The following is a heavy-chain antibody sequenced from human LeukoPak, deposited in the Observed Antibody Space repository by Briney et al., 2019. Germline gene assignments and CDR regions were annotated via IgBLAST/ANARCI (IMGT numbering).Heavy chain of an antibody. J-gene: IGHJ4*02. CDR3: ARTLASEYFDY. V-gene: IGHV4-38-2*02. Sequence: SETLSLTCTVSGYSISSGYYWGWIRQPPGKGLEWIGSIYHNGNTYYNSSLKSRVTISVDTSKNQFSLKLNSVTAADTAVYYCARTLASEYFDYWGQGTQVTVSS. CDR2: IYHNGNT. D-gene: IGHD3-3*02. CDR1: GYSISSGYY.